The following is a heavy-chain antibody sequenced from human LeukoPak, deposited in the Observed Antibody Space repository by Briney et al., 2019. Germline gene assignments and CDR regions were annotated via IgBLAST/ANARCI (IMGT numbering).Heavy chain of an antibody. CDR2: ISDDGSGE. J-gene: IGHJ5*02. D-gene: IGHD2/OR15-2a*01. CDR1: GAIFSVFA. CDR3: ASSLLLFAPGGS. V-gene: IGHV3-30*01. Sequence: GGSLRLSCEASGAIFSVFALHWVRQAPGKGLEWVAVISDDGSGEYYADSVKGRFTVSRDNSKNTVFLQMNSLRAEDSAVYYCASSLLLFAPGGSWGQGTLVTVSS.